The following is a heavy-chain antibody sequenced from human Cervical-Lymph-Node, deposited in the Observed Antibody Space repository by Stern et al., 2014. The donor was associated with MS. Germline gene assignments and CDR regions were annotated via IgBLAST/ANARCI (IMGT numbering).Heavy chain of an antibody. J-gene: IGHJ4*02. D-gene: IGHD5-24*01. Sequence: QLQLQESGPGLVKPSETLSLTCTVSGVTFTDYYWSWIRLPPGKGLEWIGYIYSSGSTSYSPSLKSRVTISLDTSKNQFSLNLTSVTAADTAVYYCARGGRMASMCYWGQGTLVTGSS. CDR3: ARGGRMASMCY. CDR2: IYSSGST. V-gene: IGHV4-59*01. CDR1: GVTFTDYY.